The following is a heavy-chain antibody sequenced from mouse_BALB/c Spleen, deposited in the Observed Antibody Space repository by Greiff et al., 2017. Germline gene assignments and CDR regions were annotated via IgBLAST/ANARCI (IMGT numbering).Heavy chain of an antibody. CDR2: ISSGSSTI. J-gene: IGHJ4*01. Sequence: EVKLMESGGGLVQPGGSRKLSCAASGFTFSSFGMHWVRQAPEKGLEWVAYISSGSSTIYYADTVKGRFTISRDNPKNTLFLQMTSLRSEDTAMYYCARSHGYYYAMDYWGQGTSVTVSS. CDR3: ARSHGYYYAMDY. CDR1: GFTFSSFG. V-gene: IGHV5-17*02.